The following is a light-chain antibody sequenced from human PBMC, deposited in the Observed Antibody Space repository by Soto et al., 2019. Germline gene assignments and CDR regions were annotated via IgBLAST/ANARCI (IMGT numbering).Light chain of an antibody. J-gene: IGKJ5*01. CDR3: QQTYSTLSIT. Sequence: DIQMTQSPSSLSASVGDRVTITCRASESIARHLNWYQQKPGKAPKLLIYAASSLQKGVPSRFRGGGSGTDFTLTISNLQPEDFATYYCQQTYSTLSITFGQGTRLEMK. CDR2: AAS. V-gene: IGKV1-39*01. CDR1: ESIARH.